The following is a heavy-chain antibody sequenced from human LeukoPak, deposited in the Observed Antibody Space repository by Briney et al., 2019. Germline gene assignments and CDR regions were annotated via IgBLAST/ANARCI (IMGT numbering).Heavy chain of an antibody. CDR1: GFTFSSYW. CDR2: INNDGSST. J-gene: IGHJ3*02. CDR3: GRVSRSALAFDI. Sequence: QAGGSLRLSCAASGFTFSSYWMHWVRQAPGKGLVWISSINNDGSSTSYADSVKGRFTISRDNAKNTLYLQMNSLRAEDRAVYYCGRVSRSALAFDIWGQGTMVTVSS. V-gene: IGHV3-74*01. D-gene: IGHD2-15*01.